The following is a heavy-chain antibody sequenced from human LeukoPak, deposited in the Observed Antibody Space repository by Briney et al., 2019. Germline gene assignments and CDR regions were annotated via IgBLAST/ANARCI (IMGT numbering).Heavy chain of an antibody. D-gene: IGHD3-3*01. CDR3: ARDYDFWSGVDV. CDR1: GFTFGSYS. V-gene: IGHV3-21*01. J-gene: IGHJ6*04. CDR2: ISSSSSFI. Sequence: GGSLRLSCAASGFTFGSYSMNWVRQAPGKGLEWVSSISSSSSFIYYADSVRGRFTISRDNAKNSLSLQMNSLRAEDTAVYYCARDYDFWSGVDVWGKGTTVTVSS.